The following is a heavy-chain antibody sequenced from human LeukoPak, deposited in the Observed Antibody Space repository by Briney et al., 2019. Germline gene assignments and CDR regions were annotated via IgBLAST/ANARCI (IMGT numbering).Heavy chain of an antibody. CDR1: GGSFSGYY. CDR2: INHSGST. J-gene: IGHJ6*02. Sequence: PSETLSLTCAVYGGSFSGYYWSWIRQPPGKGLEWIGEINHSGSTNYNPSLKSRVTISVDTSKNQFSLKLSSVTAADTAVYYCARWAYCSSTSCYDYYYYGMDVWGQGTTVTVSS. CDR3: ARWAYCSSTSCYDYYYYGMDV. V-gene: IGHV4-34*01. D-gene: IGHD2-2*01.